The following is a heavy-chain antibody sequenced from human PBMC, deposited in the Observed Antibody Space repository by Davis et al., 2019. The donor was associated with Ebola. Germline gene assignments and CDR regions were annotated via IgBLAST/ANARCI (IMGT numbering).Heavy chain of an antibody. D-gene: IGHD2-2*01. J-gene: IGHJ5*02. CDR1: GYTFTDYY. CDR3: ARPRYCSRTSCSNWFDP. V-gene: IGHV1-46*01. CDR2: INPSGGST. Sequence: AASVKVSCKASGYTFTDYYMHWVRQAPGQGLEWMGWINPSGGSTSYAQKFQGRVTMTRDTSTSTVYMELSSLRSEDTAVYYCARPRYCSRTSCSNWFDPWGQGTLVTVSS.